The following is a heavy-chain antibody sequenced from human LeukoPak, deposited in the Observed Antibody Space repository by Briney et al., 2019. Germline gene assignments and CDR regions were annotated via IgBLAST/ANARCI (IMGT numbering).Heavy chain of an antibody. CDR3: NRPDLNCSGGNCYEGGGF. J-gene: IGHJ4*02. Sequence: GGSLKLSCAASGFTFSGSAMHWVRQASGKGLEWVGRIRSKANSYATAYAASVKGRFTISRDDSKNTAYLQMNSLKIEDTAVYYCNRPDLNCSGGNCYEGGGFWGQGTLVTVSS. CDR1: GFTFSGSA. V-gene: IGHV3-73*01. CDR2: IRSKANSYAT. D-gene: IGHD2-15*01.